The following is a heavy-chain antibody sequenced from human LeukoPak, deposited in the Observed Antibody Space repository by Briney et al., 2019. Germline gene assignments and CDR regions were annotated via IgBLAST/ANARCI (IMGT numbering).Heavy chain of an antibody. CDR3: ARATPRVGATVD. CDR2: IYTSGST. CDR1: GGSISSGSYY. Sequence: PSQTLSLTCTVSGGSISSGSYYWSWIRQPAGKGLEWTGRIYTSGSTNYNPSLKSRVTISVDTSKNQFSLKLSSVTAADTAVYYCARATPRVGATVDWGQGTLVTVSS. D-gene: IGHD1-26*01. V-gene: IGHV4-61*02. J-gene: IGHJ4*02.